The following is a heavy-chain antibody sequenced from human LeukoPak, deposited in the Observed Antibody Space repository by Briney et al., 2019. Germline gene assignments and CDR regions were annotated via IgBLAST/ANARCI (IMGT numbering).Heavy chain of an antibody. D-gene: IGHD4-11*01. CDR1: GYTFSSYG. Sequence: ASVKVSCKASGYTFSSYGISWVRQAPGQGLEWIGWISPYNGNTNYAQNLQARVTMTTDTSTSTAYMELRSLRSDDTAVYYCARGGFSTTFDPWGQGTLVTVSS. CDR2: ISPYNGNT. CDR3: ARGGFSTTFDP. J-gene: IGHJ5*02. V-gene: IGHV1-18*01.